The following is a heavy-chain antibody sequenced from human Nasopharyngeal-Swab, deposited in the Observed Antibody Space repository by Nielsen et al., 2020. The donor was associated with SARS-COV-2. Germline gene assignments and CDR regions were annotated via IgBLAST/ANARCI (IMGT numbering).Heavy chain of an antibody. Sequence: SQTLSLTCAVFGGSFSGYYWSWIRQPPGKGLEWIGEINHSGSTNYNPSLKSRVTISVDTSKNQFSLKLSSVTAADTAVYYCARGSTVTTFYYYYYGMDVWGQGTTVTVSS. V-gene: IGHV4-34*01. CDR2: INHSGST. CDR1: GGSFSGYY. CDR3: ARGSTVTTFYYYYYGMDV. D-gene: IGHD4-17*01. J-gene: IGHJ6*02.